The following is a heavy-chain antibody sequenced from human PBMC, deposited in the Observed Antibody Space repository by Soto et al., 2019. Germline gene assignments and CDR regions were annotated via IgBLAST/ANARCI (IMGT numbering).Heavy chain of an antibody. V-gene: IGHV4-39*01. J-gene: IGHJ4*02. Sequence: QLQLQESGPGLVKPSETLSLTCTVSGGSISSSSYYWGWIRQPPGKGLEWIGSIYYSGRTYYNPSLKSRVTISVDTSKNQFSLKLSSVTAADTAVYYCARHDTRVLLWFGEFMNCGQGTLVTVSS. CDR3: ARHDTRVLLWFGEFMN. CDR1: GGSISSSSYY. D-gene: IGHD3-10*01. CDR2: IYYSGRT.